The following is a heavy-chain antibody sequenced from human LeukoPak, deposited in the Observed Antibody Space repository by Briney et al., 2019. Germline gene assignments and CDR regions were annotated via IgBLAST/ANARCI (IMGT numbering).Heavy chain of an antibody. Sequence: PGGSLRLSCAASGFTFSSYWMSWVRQAPGKGLEWVAVISYDGSNKYYADSVKGRFTISRDNSKNTLYLQMNSLRAEDTAVYYCARDFDSSGPLEYWGQGTLVTVSS. CDR3: ARDFDSSGPLEY. V-gene: IGHV3-30-3*01. CDR1: GFTFSSYW. J-gene: IGHJ4*02. D-gene: IGHD3-22*01. CDR2: ISYDGSNK.